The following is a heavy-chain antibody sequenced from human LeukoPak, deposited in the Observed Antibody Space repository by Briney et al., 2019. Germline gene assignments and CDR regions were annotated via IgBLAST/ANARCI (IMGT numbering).Heavy chain of an antibody. D-gene: IGHD3-22*01. CDR1: GFTFSSYA. V-gene: IGHV3-23*01. CDR2: ISGSGGST. CDR3: AKDHYYDSSGYSEYFQH. Sequence: GGTLRLSCAASGFTFSSYAMSWVRQAPGKGLEWVSAISGSGGSTYYADSVKGRFTISRDNSKNTLYLQMNSLRAEDTAVYYCAKDHYYDSSGYSEYFQHWGQGTLVTVSS. J-gene: IGHJ1*01.